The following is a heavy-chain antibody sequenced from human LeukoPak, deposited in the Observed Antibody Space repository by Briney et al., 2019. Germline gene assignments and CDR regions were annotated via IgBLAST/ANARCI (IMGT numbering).Heavy chain of an antibody. J-gene: IGHJ3*02. CDR2: IYYYESP. D-gene: IGHD6-13*01. V-gene: IGHV4-59*01. CDR3: ARCRGYSSSWASTFDI. CDR1: DASISTIY. Sequence: SEPLFLPFHASDASISTIYWTWIRQLPGKGLAWIAYIYYYESPNYNPSLKSRVTMSLDTSENQFSLKLTSVTAADTAVYYCARCRGYSSSWASTFDISGQRTMLTVSS.